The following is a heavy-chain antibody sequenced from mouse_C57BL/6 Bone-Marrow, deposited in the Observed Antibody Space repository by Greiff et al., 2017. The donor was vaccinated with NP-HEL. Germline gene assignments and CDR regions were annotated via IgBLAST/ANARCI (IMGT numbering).Heavy chain of an antibody. J-gene: IGHJ2*01. CDR2: ISSGSSTI. V-gene: IGHV5-17*01. CDR1: GFTFSDYG. CDR3: ASHYYGTDYYFDY. Sequence: EVQRVESGGGLVKPGGSLKLSCAASGFTFSDYGMHWVRQAPEKGLEWVAYISSGSSTIYYVDTVKGRFTISRDNAKNTLFLQMTSLRSEDTAMYYCASHYYGTDYYFDYWGQGTTLTVSS. D-gene: IGHD1-1*01.